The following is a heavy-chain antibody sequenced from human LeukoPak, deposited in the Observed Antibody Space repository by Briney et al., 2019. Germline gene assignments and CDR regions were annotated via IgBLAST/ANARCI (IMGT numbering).Heavy chain of an antibody. J-gene: IGHJ5*02. CDR2: ISTGSRTV. Sequence: PGRSLRLSCAASGFTFDDYAMHWVRQAPGKGPEWISYISTGSRTVYYADSVEGRFTISRDNARDSLYLQMNSLRAEDTAVYYCARAKRRDVTGTGWFDPWGQGTLVTVSS. V-gene: IGHV3-11*01. D-gene: IGHD2-21*02. CDR1: GFTFDDYA. CDR3: ARAKRRDVTGTGWFDP.